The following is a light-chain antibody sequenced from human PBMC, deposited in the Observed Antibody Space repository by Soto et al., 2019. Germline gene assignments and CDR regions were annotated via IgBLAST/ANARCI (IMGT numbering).Light chain of an antibody. J-gene: IGKJ1*01. Sequence: EIVLTQSPGTLSLSPGERATLSCRVSQSVSSNYLAWYQQKPGQAPRPLIYGASSRATGIPDRFSGSGAGTDFTLTISRLESEDFAVYYCRQYGSSPWTFGQGTKVDIK. V-gene: IGKV3-20*01. CDR1: QSVSSNY. CDR3: RQYGSSPWT. CDR2: GAS.